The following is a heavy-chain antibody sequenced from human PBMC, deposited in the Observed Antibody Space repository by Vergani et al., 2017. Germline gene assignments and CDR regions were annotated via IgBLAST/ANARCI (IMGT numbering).Heavy chain of an antibody. V-gene: IGHV1-69*13. CDR1: GGTFSSYA. D-gene: IGHD2-2*01. J-gene: IGHJ6*02. CDR3: AREGGAIVVVPAAMYYYYGMDV. Sequence: QVQLVQSGAEVKKPGSSVKVSCKASGGTFSSYAISWVRQAPGQGLEWMGRIIPIFGTANYAQQFQGRVTITADESTSTAYMELSSLRSEDTAVYYCAREGGAIVVVPAAMYYYYGMDVWGQGTTVTVSS. CDR2: IIPIFGTA.